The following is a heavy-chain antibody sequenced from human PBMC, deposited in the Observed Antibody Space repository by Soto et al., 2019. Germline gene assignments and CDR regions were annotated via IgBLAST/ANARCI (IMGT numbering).Heavy chain of an antibody. Sequence: SETLSLSCTVSGGSISSYYWSWIRQPPGKGLEWIGYIYYSRSTNYNPSLKSRVTISVDTSKNQFSLKLSSVTAADTAVYYCARVAAAYDFWRKYYYYMDVWGKGTTVT. CDR1: GGSISSYY. D-gene: IGHD3-3*01. J-gene: IGHJ6*03. CDR2: IYYSRST. V-gene: IGHV4-59*01. CDR3: ARVAAAYDFWRKYYYYMDV.